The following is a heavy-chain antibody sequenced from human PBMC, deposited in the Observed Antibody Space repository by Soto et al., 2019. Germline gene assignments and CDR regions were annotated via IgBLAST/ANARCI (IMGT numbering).Heavy chain of an antibody. D-gene: IGHD1-26*01. V-gene: IGHV3-23*01. Sequence: EVQLLESGGGLVQPGGSLRLSCAASGFTFSSYAMSWVRQAPGKGLEWVSAISGSGGSTYYADSVKGRFTISRDNSKNTLFLQMNSLRAQDTAVYYCATGAATDNGYCGLWGRGTLVTVSA. CDR1: GFTFSSYA. CDR3: ATGAATDNGYCGL. J-gene: IGHJ2*01. CDR2: ISGSGGST.